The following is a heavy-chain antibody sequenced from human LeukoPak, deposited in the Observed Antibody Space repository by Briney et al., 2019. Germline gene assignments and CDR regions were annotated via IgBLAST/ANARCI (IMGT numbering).Heavy chain of an antibody. CDR2: IYTSGST. D-gene: IGHD2/OR15-2a*01. CDR1: GGSISSGSYY. V-gene: IGHV4-61*02. J-gene: IGHJ3*02. CDR3: ASPNPLFSGAFDI. Sequence: SETLSLTCTVSGGSISSGSYYWSWIRRPAGKGLEWIGRIYTSGSTNYNPSLKSRVTISVDTSKNQFSLKLSSVTAADTAVYYCASPNPLFSGAFDIWGQGTMVTVSS.